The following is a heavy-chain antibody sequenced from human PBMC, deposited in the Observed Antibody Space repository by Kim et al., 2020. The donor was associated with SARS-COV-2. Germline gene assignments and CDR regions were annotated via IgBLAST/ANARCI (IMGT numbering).Heavy chain of an antibody. V-gene: IGHV3-21*01. D-gene: IGHD4-17*01. Sequence: GGSLRLSCAASGFTFSSYSMNWVRQAPGKGLEWVSSISSSSSYIYYADSVKGRFTISRDNAKNSLYPQMNSLRAEDTAVYYCARGIPRMTTVSHAAIDAFDIWGQGTMVTVSS. J-gene: IGHJ3*02. CDR2: ISSSSSYI. CDR1: GFTFSSYS. CDR3: ARGIPRMTTVSHAAIDAFDI.